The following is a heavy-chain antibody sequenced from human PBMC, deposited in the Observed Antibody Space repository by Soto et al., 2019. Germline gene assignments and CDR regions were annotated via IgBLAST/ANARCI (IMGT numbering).Heavy chain of an antibody. CDR1: GYTFTSYD. CDR3: ARGRPEEYYDFWSGYHDY. J-gene: IGHJ4*02. D-gene: IGHD3-3*01. Sequence: ASVKVSCKASGYTFTSYDINWVRQATGQGLEWMGWMNPNSGNTGYAQKFQGRVTMTRNTSISTAYMELSSLRSEDTAVYYCARGRPEEYYDFWSGYHDYWGQGTLVTVSS. V-gene: IGHV1-8*01. CDR2: MNPNSGNT.